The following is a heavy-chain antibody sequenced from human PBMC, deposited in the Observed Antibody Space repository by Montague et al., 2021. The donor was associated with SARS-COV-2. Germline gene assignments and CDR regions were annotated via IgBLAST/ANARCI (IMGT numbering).Heavy chain of an antibody. Sequence: SETLSLTCTVSGDSISNYYWNWIRQPPGKGLEWIGYIYYNGSTNYKPSLKSRVTISGDTSKNQLSLRLNSATAADTAVYYCATYWQGGSGRGSWGQGTLVTVSS. D-gene: IGHD3-10*01. V-gene: IGHV4-59*01. CDR2: IYYNGST. CDR1: GDSISNYY. CDR3: ATYWQGGSGRGS. J-gene: IGHJ5*02.